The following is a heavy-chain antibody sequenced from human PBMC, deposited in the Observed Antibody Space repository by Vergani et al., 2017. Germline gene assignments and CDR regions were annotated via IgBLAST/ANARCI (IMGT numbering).Heavy chain of an antibody. V-gene: IGHV3-21*01. CDR1: GFTFSSYS. Sequence: VQLVESGGGVVQPGRSLRLSCAASGFTFSSYSMNWVRQAPGKGLEWVSSISSSSSYIYYADSVKGRFTISRDNAKNSLYLQMNSLRAEDTAVYYCARDGFTMVRGVGHWGQGTLVTVSS. J-gene: IGHJ5*02. D-gene: IGHD3-10*01. CDR3: ARDGFTMVRGVGH. CDR2: ISSSSSYI.